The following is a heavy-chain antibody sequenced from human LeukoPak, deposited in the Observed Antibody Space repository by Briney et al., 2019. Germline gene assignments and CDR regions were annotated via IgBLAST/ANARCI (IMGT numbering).Heavy chain of an antibody. CDR3: AREGGYGSIWYYYYGMDV. J-gene: IGHJ6*02. CDR2: ISSSDGST. V-gene: IGHV3-23*01. D-gene: IGHD3-10*01. CDR1: RLTFTDYT. Sequence: GGSLRLSCAASRLTFTDYTMTWVRQAPGKGLEWVSLISSSDGSTYYADSVKGRFTISRDNSKNTLYLQMNSLRAEDTAVYYCAREGGYGSIWYYYYGMDVWGQGTTVTVSS.